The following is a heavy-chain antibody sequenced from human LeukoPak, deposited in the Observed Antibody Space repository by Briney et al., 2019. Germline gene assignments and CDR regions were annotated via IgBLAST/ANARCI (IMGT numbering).Heavy chain of an antibody. J-gene: IGHJ4*02. CDR2: IYHSGST. Sequence: SETLSLTCTVSGGSINSGGYYWSWIRQHPGRGLDWIVYIYHSGSTYYNPSLKSRVATSVDTSKKQFSLRLRSVTAADTAVYFCARCDSTGTIDYWGQGTLVAVSS. D-gene: IGHD2-8*02. CDR1: GGSINSGGYY. CDR3: ARCDSTGTIDY. V-gene: IGHV4-31*03.